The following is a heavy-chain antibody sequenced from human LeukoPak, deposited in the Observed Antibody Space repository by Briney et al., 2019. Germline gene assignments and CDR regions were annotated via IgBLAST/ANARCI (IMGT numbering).Heavy chain of an antibody. CDR1: GGSFSGYY. D-gene: IGHD5-12*01. J-gene: IGHJ4*02. V-gene: IGHV4-34*01. CDR2: INHSGNT. CDR3: ARLSGYDWESFYDY. Sequence: NTSETLSLTCAVYGGSFSGYYWSWIRQSPGKGLEWIGEINHSGNTNYNPSLKSRVTISVDTSKNQFSLKLSSVTAADTAVYYCARLSGYDWESFYDYWGQGTLVTVSS.